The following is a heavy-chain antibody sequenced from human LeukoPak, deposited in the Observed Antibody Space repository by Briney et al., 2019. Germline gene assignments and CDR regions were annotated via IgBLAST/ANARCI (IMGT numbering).Heavy chain of an antibody. CDR3: GRVGMTTVGGDY. CDR2: IIPIRGIA. CDR1: GGTFSSYA. D-gene: IGHD4-17*01. V-gene: IGHV1-69*04. J-gene: IGHJ4*02. Sequence: SVKLSCKASGGTFSSYAISWVRQAPGQGLEWMGRIIPIRGIANYAQKFQGRVTITADKSTSTGYMELSSLRSEDTGVYYCGRVGMTTVGGDYWGQGTLVTVSS.